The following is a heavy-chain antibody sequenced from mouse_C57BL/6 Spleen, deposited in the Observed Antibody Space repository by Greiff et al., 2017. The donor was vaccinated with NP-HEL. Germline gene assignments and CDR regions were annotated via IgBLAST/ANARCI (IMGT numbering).Heavy chain of an antibody. D-gene: IGHD1-1*01. CDR1: GYSITSGYY. V-gene: IGHV3-6*01. J-gene: IGHJ4*01. CDR2: ISYDGSN. Sequence: EVKLQESGPGLVKPSQSLSLTCSVTGYSITSGYYWNWIRQFPGNKLEWMGYISYDGSNNYNPSLKNRISITRDTSKNQFFLKLNSVTTEDTATYDCARGGLFLLEYAMDYWGQGTSVTVSS. CDR3: ARGGLFLLEYAMDY.